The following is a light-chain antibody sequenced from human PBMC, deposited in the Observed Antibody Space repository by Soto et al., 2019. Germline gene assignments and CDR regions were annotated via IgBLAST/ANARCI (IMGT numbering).Light chain of an antibody. V-gene: IGKV1-5*03. CDR2: KAS. CDR3: QQYNSYPYT. Sequence: DIQMTQSPSTLSASVGDRVTITCRASQSISSWLAWYQQKPGRAPKLLIYKASSLESGAPSRFSGSGSGTEFTLTISSLQPDDFATYYCQQYNSYPYTFGPGTKLEIK. CDR1: QSISSW. J-gene: IGKJ2*01.